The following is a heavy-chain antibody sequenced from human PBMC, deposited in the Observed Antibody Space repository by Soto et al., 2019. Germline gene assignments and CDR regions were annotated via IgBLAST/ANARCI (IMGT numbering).Heavy chain of an antibody. Sequence: EVQLVESGGGLVQPGGSLRLSCAASGFTVSSNYMTWVRQAPGKGLEWVSNIYSGGTTSYADSVKGRFTISRDNSKNTLFLQMNSLRDDDTAVYYFASGASGNYRWGQGTLVPVSS. V-gene: IGHV3-66*01. CDR3: ASGASGNYR. CDR2: IYSGGTT. CDR1: GFTVSSNY. J-gene: IGHJ4*02. D-gene: IGHD3-10*01.